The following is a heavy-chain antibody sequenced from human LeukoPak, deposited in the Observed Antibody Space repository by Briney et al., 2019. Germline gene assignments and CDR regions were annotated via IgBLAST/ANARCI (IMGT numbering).Heavy chain of an antibody. Sequence: TSETLSLTCTVSGGSISSGGYYWSWIRQHPGKGLEWIGYIYYGGSTYYNPSLKSRVTISVDTSKNQFSLKLSSVTAADTAVYXXXXXRASGSYYLRYFDYWGQGTLVTVSS. CDR3: XXXRASGSYYLRYFDY. V-gene: IGHV4-31*03. D-gene: IGHD1-26*01. CDR1: GGSISSGGYY. CDR2: IYYGGST. J-gene: IGHJ4*02.